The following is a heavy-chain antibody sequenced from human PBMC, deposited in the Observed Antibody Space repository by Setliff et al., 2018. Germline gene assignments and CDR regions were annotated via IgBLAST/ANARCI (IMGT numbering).Heavy chain of an antibody. CDR1: GFTFSSYA. Sequence: GGSLRLSCAASGFTFSSYAMSWVRQAPGKGLEWVSAISGSGGSTYYADSVKGRFTISRDNSKNTLYLQMNSLRTEDTAVYYCAKGYYYDSSGYWGQGTLVTVSS. CDR3: AKGYYYDSSGY. J-gene: IGHJ4*02. CDR2: ISGSGGST. D-gene: IGHD3-22*01. V-gene: IGHV3-23*01.